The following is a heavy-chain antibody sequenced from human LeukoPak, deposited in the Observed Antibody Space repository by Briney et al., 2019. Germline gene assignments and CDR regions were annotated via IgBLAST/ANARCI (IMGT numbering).Heavy chain of an antibody. D-gene: IGHD5-18*01. CDR2: INTDGGNA. J-gene: IGHJ6*03. CDR3: VKTAMDARGYYYMDV. Sequence: PGRSLRLSRAASGFTFNSYWMHWVRQVPGKGLVWVSRINTDGGNALYADSVKGRFTISRDNAKNTLHLQLNGLKAEDTAVYYCVKTAMDARGYYYMDVWGKGTTVTVSS. CDR1: GFTFNSYW. V-gene: IGHV3-74*01.